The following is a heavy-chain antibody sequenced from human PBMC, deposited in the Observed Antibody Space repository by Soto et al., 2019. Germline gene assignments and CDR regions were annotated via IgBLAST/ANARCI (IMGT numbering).Heavy chain of an antibody. Sequence: PSETLSLTCAVSGGSISSLGYYWSWIRQDPGKGLEWIGHIFHSGNMDYNPSLQSRVTMSVDTSKNQFSLKLSSVTAADTAVYYCAGEERFSHWLDPWGQGTLVTVSS. V-gene: IGHV4-31*11. CDR1: GGSISSLGYY. CDR2: IFHSGNM. J-gene: IGHJ5*02. CDR3: AGEERFSHWLDP.